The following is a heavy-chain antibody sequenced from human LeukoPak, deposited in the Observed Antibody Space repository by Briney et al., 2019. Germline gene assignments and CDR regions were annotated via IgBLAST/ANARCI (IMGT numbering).Heavy chain of an antibody. CDR1: GFTLSDSA. D-gene: IGHD1-26*01. CDR2: IDRPAKSYAT. Sequence: GRSLRLSCAASGFTLSDSAIHWVRQASGKGLEWVGLIDRPAKSYATAYGASVGGRFTISRDDSKNTAYLQMDSLKTEDTALYYCTRDRGTYNWLDPWGQGTLVTVFS. CDR3: TRDRGTYNWLDP. J-gene: IGHJ5*02. V-gene: IGHV3-73*01.